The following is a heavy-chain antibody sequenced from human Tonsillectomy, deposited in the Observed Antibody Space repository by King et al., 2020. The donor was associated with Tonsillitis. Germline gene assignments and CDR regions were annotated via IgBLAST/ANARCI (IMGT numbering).Heavy chain of an antibody. CDR1: GGSISNYY. V-gene: IGHV4-59*08. Sequence: QLQESGPGLVKPSETLSLTCTVSGGSISNYYWSWIRQPPGKGLEWIGYIYYSGSTNYNPSLKSRVTISVDTSKTQFSLKLSSVTTADTAVYFCARRIFYDISGYPYFDYWGPGPLFTVSS. CDR3: ARRIFYDISGYPYFDY. CDR2: IYYSGST. J-gene: IGHJ4*02. D-gene: IGHD3-22*01.